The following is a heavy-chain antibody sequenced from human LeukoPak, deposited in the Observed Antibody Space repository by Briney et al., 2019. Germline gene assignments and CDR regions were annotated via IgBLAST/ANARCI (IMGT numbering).Heavy chain of an antibody. D-gene: IGHD2-2*01. CDR1: GFTFNNYG. J-gene: IGHJ4*02. CDR3: AKDMDCSSINCHSTNYFDY. Sequence: GGSLRRSCVASGFTFNNYGMHWVRQAPGKGLEWVAVISYGGSNEYYGDSVKGRFTISRENSENTLYLQMNSLGAEDTAVYYCAKDMDCSSINCHSTNYFDYWGQGTPVTVSS. V-gene: IGHV3-30*18. CDR2: ISYGGSNE.